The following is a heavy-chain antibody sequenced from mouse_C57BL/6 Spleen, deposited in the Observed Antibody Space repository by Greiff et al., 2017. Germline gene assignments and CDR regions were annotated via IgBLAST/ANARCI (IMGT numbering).Heavy chain of an antibody. CDR3: TTDDYDVNYAMDY. Sequence: EVKLVESGAELVRPGASVKLSCTASGFNIKDYYMHWVKQRPEQGLEWIGRIDPEDGDTEYAPKFQGKATMTADTSSNTAYLQLSSLTSEDTAVYYCTTDDYDVNYAMDYWGQGTSVTVSS. D-gene: IGHD2-4*01. CDR1: GFNIKDYY. CDR2: IDPEDGDT. V-gene: IGHV14-1*01. J-gene: IGHJ4*01.